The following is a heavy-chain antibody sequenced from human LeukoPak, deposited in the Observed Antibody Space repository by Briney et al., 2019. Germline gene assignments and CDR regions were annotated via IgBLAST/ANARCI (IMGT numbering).Heavy chain of an antibody. D-gene: IGHD3-16*01. J-gene: IGHJ4*02. V-gene: IGHV4-34*01. CDR1: GGSFSGYY. CDR2: INHSGST. Sequence: SETLSLTCAVYGGSFSGYYWSWIRQPPGKGLEWIGEINHSGSTNYNPSLKSRVTISVDTSKSQFSLKLSSVTAADTAVYYCARVGGRRGYFDYWGQGTLVTVSS. CDR3: ARVGGRRGYFDY.